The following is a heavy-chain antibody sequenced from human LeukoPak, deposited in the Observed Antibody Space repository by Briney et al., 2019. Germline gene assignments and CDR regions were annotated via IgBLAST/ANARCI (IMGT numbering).Heavy chain of an antibody. CDR2: ISSSSSTI. CDR3: ARANRPTWLPFDY. Sequence: GGSLRLSCAASGFTFSSYSMNWVRQAPGKGLEWVSYISSSSSTIYYADSVKGRFTISRDNAKNSLYLQMNSLRAEDTAVYYCARANRPTWLPFDYWGQGTLVTVSS. J-gene: IGHJ4*02. D-gene: IGHD3-22*01. V-gene: IGHV3-48*01. CDR1: GFTFSSYS.